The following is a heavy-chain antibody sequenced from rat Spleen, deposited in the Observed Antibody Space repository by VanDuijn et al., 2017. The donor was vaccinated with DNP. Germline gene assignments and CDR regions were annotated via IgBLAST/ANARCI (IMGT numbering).Heavy chain of an antibody. CDR2: INKDSSRI. CDR1: GFNFNDYW. Sequence: EVKLVESGGGLVQPGRSLKLSCAASGFNFNDYWMGWVRQAPGKGLEWIGEINKDSSRIKYTPSLKEKFTISRDNAQNTLFLQKSKLGSEDTTIYYCVREELGVDYWGQGVMVTVSS. J-gene: IGHJ2*01. V-gene: IGHV4-2*01. CDR3: VREELGVDY. D-gene: IGHD4-3*01.